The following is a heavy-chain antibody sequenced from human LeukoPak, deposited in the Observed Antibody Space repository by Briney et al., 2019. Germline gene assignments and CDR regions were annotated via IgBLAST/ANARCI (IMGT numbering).Heavy chain of an antibody. CDR1: GYSISSGYY. CDR3: ARHVYHPVTTVWAFDI. CDR2: IYHSGST. D-gene: IGHD4-17*01. Sequence: SETLSLTCAVSGYSISSGYYWGWIRQPPGKGLEWIWSIYHSGSTYYNQSLKSRVTISVDTSKNQFSLKLSSVTAADTAVYYCARHVYHPVTTVWAFDIWGQGTMVTVSS. V-gene: IGHV4-38-2*01. J-gene: IGHJ3*02.